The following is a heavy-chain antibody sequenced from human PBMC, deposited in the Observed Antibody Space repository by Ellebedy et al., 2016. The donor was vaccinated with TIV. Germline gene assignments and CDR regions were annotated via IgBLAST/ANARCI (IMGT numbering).Heavy chain of an antibody. J-gene: IGHJ4*02. CDR3: ARGGYGWDY. CDR1: GFTVSSNY. D-gene: IGHD3-10*01. V-gene: IGHV3-66*01. CDR2: IYSGGST. Sequence: GESLKISCAASGFTVSSNYMSWVRQAPGKGLEWVSVIYSGGSTYYAGSVKGRFTISRDNSKNTLYLQMNSLRAEDTAVYYCARGGYGWDYWGQGTLVTVSS.